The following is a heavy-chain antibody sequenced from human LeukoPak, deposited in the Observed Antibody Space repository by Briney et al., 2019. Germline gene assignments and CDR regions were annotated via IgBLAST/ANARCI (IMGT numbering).Heavy chain of an antibody. CDR3: ARAYYYGSGSYGFDV. V-gene: IGHV4-34*01. D-gene: IGHD3-10*01. CDR1: GGSFSGYY. J-gene: IGHJ3*01. Sequence: KPSETLSLTCAVYGGSFSGYYWSWIRQPPGKGLEWIGEINHSGSTNYNPSLKSRVTISVDTSKNQFSLKLSSVTAADTAVYYCARAYYYGSGSYGFDVWGQGAMVTVSS. CDR2: INHSGST.